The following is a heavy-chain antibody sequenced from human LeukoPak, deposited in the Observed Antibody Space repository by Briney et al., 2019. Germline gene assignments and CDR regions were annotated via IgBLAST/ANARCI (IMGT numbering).Heavy chain of an antibody. Sequence: PGGSLRLSCAASGFTFSSYAMSWVRQAPGKGLEWVSAISGSGGSTYYADSVKGRFTISRDNSKNTLYLQMNSLRAEDTAVYYCAKIPLSPFYDILTGHEGNHDYWGQGTLATVSS. D-gene: IGHD3-9*01. CDR1: GFTFSSYA. CDR3: AKIPLSPFYDILTGHEGNHDY. J-gene: IGHJ4*02. CDR2: ISGSGGST. V-gene: IGHV3-23*01.